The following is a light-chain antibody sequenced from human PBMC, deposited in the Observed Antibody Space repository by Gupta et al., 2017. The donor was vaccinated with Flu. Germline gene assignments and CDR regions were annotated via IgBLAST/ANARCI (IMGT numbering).Light chain of an antibody. CDR2: AAS. CDR3: QQDDTYPLT. CDR1: QDISNY. V-gene: IGKV1-8*01. J-gene: IGKJ3*01. Sequence: PSSLSASTGDRVTITCRTSQDISNYLAWYQQKPGKAPKLLIYAASTLQSEVPSRFSGSGSGTEFTLTISCLQSEDFATYSCQQDDTYPLTFGHGTKVDIK.